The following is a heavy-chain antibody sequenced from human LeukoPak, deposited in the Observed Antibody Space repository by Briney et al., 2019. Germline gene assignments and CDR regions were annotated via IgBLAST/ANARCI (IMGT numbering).Heavy chain of an antibody. CDR2: INPSGDST. V-gene: IGHV1-46*01. Sequence: ASVKVSCNASGYTFSIHYMQSVRQAPGQGLEWMGVINPSGDSTTYAQRFQGRVTMTRDTSTSTVYMELSSLRSEDRAVYYCARDSVYGGSYPTSLSYWGQGTLVTVSS. CDR1: GYTFSIHY. J-gene: IGHJ4*02. CDR3: ARDSVYGGSYPTSLSY. D-gene: IGHD1-26*01.